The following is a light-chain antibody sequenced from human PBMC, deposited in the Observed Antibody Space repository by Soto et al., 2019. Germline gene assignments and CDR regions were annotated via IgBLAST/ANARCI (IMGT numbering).Light chain of an antibody. J-gene: IGLJ1*01. CDR2: RNN. Sequence: QSVLAQPPSASGTPGQRVTISCSGSSSNIGSNYVYWYQQLPGTAPKLLIYRNNQRPSGVPDRFSGSKSGTSASLAISGLRSEDEADYYCAAWDDSLSDVFGTGTNVTVL. CDR3: AAWDDSLSDV. V-gene: IGLV1-47*01. CDR1: SSNIGSNY.